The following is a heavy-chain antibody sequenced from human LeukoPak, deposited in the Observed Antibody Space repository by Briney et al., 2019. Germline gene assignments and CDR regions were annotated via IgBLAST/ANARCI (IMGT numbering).Heavy chain of an antibody. Sequence: PGGSLRLSCAASGFTFSNYNMNWVRQAPGKGLEWVSCITSSTSYINYADSVKGRFTISRDNAKNSLYLQMNSLRAEDTAVYYCARLTRSGIVVVPADRSDYWGQGTLVTVSS. J-gene: IGHJ4*02. V-gene: IGHV3-21*01. CDR3: ARLTRSGIVVVPADRSDY. D-gene: IGHD2-2*01. CDR2: ITSSTSYI. CDR1: GFTFSNYN.